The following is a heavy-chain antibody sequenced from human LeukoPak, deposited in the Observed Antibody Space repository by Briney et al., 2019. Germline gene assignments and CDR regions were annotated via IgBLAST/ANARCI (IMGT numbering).Heavy chain of an antibody. CDR2: ISAYNGNT. V-gene: IGHV1-18*01. Sequence: ASVTLSFKASGYTFTSYGISWVRQAPGQGLEWMGWISAYNGNTNYAQKLQGRVTMTTDTSTSTAYMELRSLRSDDTAVYYCARVIPTYYYDSSGYYVDYWGPGNLCSVSS. CDR3: ARVIPTYYYDSSGYYVDY. J-gene: IGHJ4*03. D-gene: IGHD3-22*01. CDR1: GYTFTSYG.